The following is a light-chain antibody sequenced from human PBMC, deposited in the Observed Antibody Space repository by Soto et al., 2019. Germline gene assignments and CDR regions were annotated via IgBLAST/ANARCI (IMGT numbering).Light chain of an antibody. V-gene: IGKV3-20*01. CDR2: GTS. Sequence: EIVLTQSPGTLSLSPGDRATLSCRASQTINNNYFAWYQQRPGQAPRLLLFGTSSRAPGIPVRFIGSGSGTDFTLTNTRLEPEDFALYCRHQYGSSVLTFGGGTKVEIK. J-gene: IGKJ4*01. CDR3: HQYGSSVLT. CDR1: QTINNNY.